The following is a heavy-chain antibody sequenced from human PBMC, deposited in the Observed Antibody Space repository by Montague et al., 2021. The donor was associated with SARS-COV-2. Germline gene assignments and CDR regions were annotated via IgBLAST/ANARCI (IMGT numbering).Heavy chain of an antibody. CDR1: GDSVSSNSAT. D-gene: IGHD6-13*01. CDR2: TYYRSMWKR. J-gene: IGHJ4*02. CDR3: VGGIEAAGSYDY. Sequence: CAISGDSVSSNSATWNWLRQSPSRGLEWLGRTYYRSMWKRDYARPLKRRIAIHPDTSKNQLSLQLSSVTPEDTALYYCVGGIEAAGSYDYWGQGTLVTVSS. V-gene: IGHV6-1*01.